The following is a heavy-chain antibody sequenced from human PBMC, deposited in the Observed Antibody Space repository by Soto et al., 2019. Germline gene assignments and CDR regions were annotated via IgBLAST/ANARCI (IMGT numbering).Heavy chain of an antibody. J-gene: IGHJ4*02. Sequence: QVQLVQSGAEVKKPGSSVKVSCKASGGTFSSYTISWVRQAPGQGLEWMGRIIPILGIANYAQKFQGRVTITADKSTSTAYMELSSVRAEDTAVYYCATDPANLRHFDYWGQGTLVIVSS. V-gene: IGHV1-69*08. CDR3: ATDPANLRHFDY. D-gene: IGHD6-25*01. CDR2: IIPILGIA. CDR1: GGTFSSYT.